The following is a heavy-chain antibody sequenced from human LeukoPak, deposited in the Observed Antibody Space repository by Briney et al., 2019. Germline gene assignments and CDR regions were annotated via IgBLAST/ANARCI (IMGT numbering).Heavy chain of an antibody. CDR1: GGSISSYY. CDR2: INHSGST. Sequence: SETLSLTCTVSGGSISSYYWSWIRQPPGKGLEWIGEINHSGSTNYNPSLKSRVTISVDTSKNQFSLKLSSVTAADTAVYYCARRPSIVVVPAAGAWFDPWGQGTLVTVSS. J-gene: IGHJ5*02. V-gene: IGHV4-34*01. CDR3: ARRPSIVVVPAAGAWFDP. D-gene: IGHD2-2*01.